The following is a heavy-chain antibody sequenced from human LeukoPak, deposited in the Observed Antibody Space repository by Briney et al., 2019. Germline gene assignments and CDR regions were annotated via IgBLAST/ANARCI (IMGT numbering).Heavy chain of an antibody. J-gene: IGHJ4*02. CDR3: ASGFLRLDY. CDR2: ISSSSSTI. CDR1: GFTFSSYS. D-gene: IGHD2-21*01. Sequence: TGGSLRLSCAASGFTFSSYSMNWVRQAPGKGLEWVSYISSSSSTIYYADSVKGRFTISRDNAKNSLYLQMNSLRAEDTAVYYCASGFLRLDYWGQGTLVTVSS. V-gene: IGHV3-48*01.